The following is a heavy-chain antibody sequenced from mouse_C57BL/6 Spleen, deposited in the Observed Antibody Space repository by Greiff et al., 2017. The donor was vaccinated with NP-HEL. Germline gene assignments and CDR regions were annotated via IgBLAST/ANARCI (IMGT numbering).Heavy chain of an antibody. CDR3: ARHAIYYDYDPYAMDY. CDR1: GYTFTEYT. CDR2: FYPGSGSI. V-gene: IGHV1-62-2*01. J-gene: IGHJ4*01. D-gene: IGHD2-4*01. Sequence: VQLQQSGAELVKPGASVKLSCKASGYTFTEYTIHWVKQRSGQGLEWIGWFYPGSGSIKYNEKFKDKATLTADKSSSTVCMELSRLTSEDSAVYFCARHAIYYDYDPYAMDYWGQGTSVTVSS.